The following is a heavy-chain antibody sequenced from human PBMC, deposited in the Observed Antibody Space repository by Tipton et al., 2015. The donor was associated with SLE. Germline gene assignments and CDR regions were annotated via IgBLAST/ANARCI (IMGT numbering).Heavy chain of an antibody. Sequence: TLSLTCTVSGGSISSYYWSWIRQPPGKGLEWIGDIYYSGSTNYNPSLKSRVTISVDTSKNQFSLKLSSVTAADTAVYYCARSCPYSSSSYYFDYWGQGTLVTVSS. CDR2: IYYSGST. J-gene: IGHJ4*02. CDR1: GGSISSYY. CDR3: ARSCPYSSSSYYFDY. D-gene: IGHD6-6*01. V-gene: IGHV4-59*01.